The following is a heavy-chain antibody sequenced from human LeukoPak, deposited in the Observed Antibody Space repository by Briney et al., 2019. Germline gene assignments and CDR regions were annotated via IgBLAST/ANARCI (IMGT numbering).Heavy chain of an antibody. CDR3: ARDAGYGYDRFDY. D-gene: IGHD5-18*01. J-gene: IGHJ4*02. V-gene: IGHV3-21*01. CDR1: GFTFSSYN. CDR2: ITSGSSYI. Sequence: GGSLRLSCAASGFTFSSYNMNWVRQAPGKGLEWVSSITSGSSYIYYADSVKGRFTISRDNAKNSLYLQMDSLRAEDTAVYYCARDAGYGYDRFDYWGQGTLVTVSS.